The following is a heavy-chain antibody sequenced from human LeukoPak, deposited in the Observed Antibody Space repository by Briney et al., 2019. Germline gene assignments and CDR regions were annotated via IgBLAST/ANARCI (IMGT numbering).Heavy chain of an antibody. Sequence: GGSLRLSCAASGFTFSSYPLNWVRQAPGKGLEWVSSISTSNTYIYYADSLKGRFTISRDNSKNTLYLQMNSLRAEDTAVYYCARDLRSFGDSIFGAGPGAFDIWGQGTMVTVSS. D-gene: IGHD3-3*01. V-gene: IGHV3-21*04. J-gene: IGHJ3*02. CDR2: ISTSNTYI. CDR3: ARDLRSFGDSIFGAGPGAFDI. CDR1: GFTFSSYP.